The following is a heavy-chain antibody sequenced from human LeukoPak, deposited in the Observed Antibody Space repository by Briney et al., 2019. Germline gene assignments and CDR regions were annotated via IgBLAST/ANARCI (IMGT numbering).Heavy chain of an antibody. J-gene: IGHJ4*02. Sequence: GGSLRLSCAASGFTSSKFAMTWVRQAPGKGLEWVSGISGSGHSSKYADSVKGRFTVSRGNFNNTVYLQMNSVRVEDTAVYYCARQSPLRFYDFWTGFYPLDNWGQGTLVTVSS. D-gene: IGHD3-3*01. CDR3: ARQSPLRFYDFWTGFYPLDN. V-gene: IGHV3-23*05. CDR2: ISGSGHSS. CDR1: GFTSSKFA.